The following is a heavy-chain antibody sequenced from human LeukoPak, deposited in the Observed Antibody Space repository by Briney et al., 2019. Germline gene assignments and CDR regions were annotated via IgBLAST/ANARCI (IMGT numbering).Heavy chain of an antibody. CDR2: TYYRSKWYN. Sequence: SQTLSLTCAISGDRVSSNSAAWNWIRQSPSRGLEWLGRTYYRSKWYNDYAVSVKSRITINADTSKNQFFLQLNSVTPEDTAVYYCTSRKAVAGYYFDYWGQGTLVTVSS. CDR3: TSRKAVAGYYFDY. CDR1: GDRVSSNSAA. J-gene: IGHJ4*02. D-gene: IGHD6-19*01. V-gene: IGHV6-1*01.